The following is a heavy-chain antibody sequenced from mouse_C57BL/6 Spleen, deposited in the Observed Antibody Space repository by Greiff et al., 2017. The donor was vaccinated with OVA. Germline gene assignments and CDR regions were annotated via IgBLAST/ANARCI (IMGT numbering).Heavy chain of an antibody. V-gene: IGHV1-26*01. J-gene: IGHJ4*01. CDR2: INPNNGGT. CDR3: ARSLPGDY. CDR1: GYTFTDYY. Sequence: EVQLQQSGPELVKPGASVKISCKASGYTFTDYYMNWVKQSHGKSLEWIGDINPNNGGTSYNQKFKGKATLTVDKSSSTAYMELLSLTSEDTAVYYCARSLPGDYWGQGTSVTVSS.